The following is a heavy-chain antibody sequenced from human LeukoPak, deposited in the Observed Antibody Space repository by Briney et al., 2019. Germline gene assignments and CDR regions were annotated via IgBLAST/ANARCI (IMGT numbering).Heavy chain of an antibody. D-gene: IGHD4-23*01. V-gene: IGHV3-30*18. J-gene: IGHJ4*02. CDR1: GFTFSSYG. CDR2: ISYDGSNK. Sequence: GGSLRLSCAASGFTFSSYGMHWVRQAPCKGLEWVAVISYDGSNKYYADSVKGRFTISRDNSKNTLYLQMNSLRAEDTAVYYCAKDAYGGIVPYYLDYWGQRTLVTVSS. CDR3: AKDAYGGIVPYYLDY.